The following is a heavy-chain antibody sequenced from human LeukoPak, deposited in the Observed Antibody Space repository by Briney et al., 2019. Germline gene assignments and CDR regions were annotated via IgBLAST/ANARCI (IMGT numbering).Heavy chain of an antibody. J-gene: IGHJ4*02. CDR3: AKDRLRADY. D-gene: IGHD4-17*01. CDR2: ISSSSSTI. CDR1: GFTFSSYS. Sequence: PGGSLRLSCAASGFTFSSYSMTWVRQAPGKGLEWVSYISSSSSTIYYADSVKGRFTISRDNSKNTLYLQMNSLRAEDTAVYYCAKDRLRADYWGQGTLVTVSS. V-gene: IGHV3-48*01.